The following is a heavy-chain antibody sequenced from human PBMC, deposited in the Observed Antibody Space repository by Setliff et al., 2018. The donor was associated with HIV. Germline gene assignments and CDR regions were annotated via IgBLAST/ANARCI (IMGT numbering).Heavy chain of an antibody. D-gene: IGHD3-22*01. Sequence: SETLSLTCTVSGGSISSGDYYWSWIRQPPGKGLEWIGYIYYSGSTYYNPSLKSRVTISVDTSKNQFYLKLSSVTAADTAVYYCASLNYYDSSGYYPHWGQGTLVTVSS. CDR2: IYYSGST. V-gene: IGHV4-30-4*08. CDR1: GGSISSGDYY. CDR3: ASLNYYDSSGYYPH. J-gene: IGHJ4*02.